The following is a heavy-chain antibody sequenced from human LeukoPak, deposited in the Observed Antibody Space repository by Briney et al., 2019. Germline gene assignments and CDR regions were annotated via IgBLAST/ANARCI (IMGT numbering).Heavy chain of an antibody. J-gene: IGHJ6*02. CDR2: ISWNSGSI. D-gene: IGHD2-15*01. Sequence: GRSLRLSCAASGFTFDDYAMHWVRQAPGKGLEWVSGISWNSGSIGYADSVKGRFTISRDNAKNSLHLQMNSLRAEDTALYYCAKDLAARLYYYGTDVWGQGTTVTVSS. CDR3: AKDLAARLYYYGTDV. CDR1: GFTFDDYA. V-gene: IGHV3-9*01.